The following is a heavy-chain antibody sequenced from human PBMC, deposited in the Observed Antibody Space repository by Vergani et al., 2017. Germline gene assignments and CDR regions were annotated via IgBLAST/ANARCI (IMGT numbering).Heavy chain of an antibody. CDR1: GFSLSNARMG. J-gene: IGHJ3*02. CDR2: IFSNDEK. CDR3: AHRLHIVVVPAATSDAFDI. D-gene: IGHD2-2*01. Sequence: QVTLKESGPVLVKPTETLTLTCTVSGFSLSNARMGVSWIRQPPGKALEWLAHIFSNDEKSYSTSLKSRLTISKDTSKNQVVPTMTNMDPVDTATYYCAHRLHIVVVPAATSDAFDIWGQGTMVTVSS. V-gene: IGHV2-26*01.